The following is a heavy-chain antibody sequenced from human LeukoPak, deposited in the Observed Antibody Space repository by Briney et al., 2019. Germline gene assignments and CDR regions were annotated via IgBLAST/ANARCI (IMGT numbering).Heavy chain of an antibody. CDR1: GGTFSSYA. D-gene: IGHD4-17*01. CDR2: IIPIFGTA. Sequence: GASVKVSCKASGGTFSSYAISWVRQAPGQGLEWMGGIIPIFGTANYAQKFQGRVTITTDESTSTAYMELSSLRSEDTAVYYCARDRRPYGDFIFLDYWGQGTLVTVSS. J-gene: IGHJ4*02. V-gene: IGHV1-69*05. CDR3: ARDRRPYGDFIFLDY.